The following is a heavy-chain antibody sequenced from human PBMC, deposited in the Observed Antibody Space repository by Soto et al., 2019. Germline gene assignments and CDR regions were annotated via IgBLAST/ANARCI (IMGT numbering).Heavy chain of an antibody. CDR2: ISGGGSST. V-gene: IGHV3-23*01. CDR3: AKVPAYDYVWGTYYYFDY. J-gene: IGHJ4*02. Sequence: GGSLRLSCAASGFTFSNYAMSWVRQAPGKGLEWVSSISGGGSSTYYADSVKGRFTISRDNSKNTIYLQMNSLRAEDTAVYYCAKVPAYDYVWGTYYYFDYWGLGALVTVS. CDR1: GFTFSNYA. D-gene: IGHD3-16*01.